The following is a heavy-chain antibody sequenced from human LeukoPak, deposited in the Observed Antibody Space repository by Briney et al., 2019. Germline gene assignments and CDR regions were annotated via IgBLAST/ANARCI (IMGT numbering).Heavy chain of an antibody. D-gene: IGHD4-17*01. CDR2: INSDGGTT. V-gene: IGHV3-74*01. CDR1: GYSFTSYC. CDR3: AKGGVTTLTPLY. J-gene: IGHJ4*02. Sequence: PGESLKISCTVSGYSFTSYCIAWVRQLPGKGLGWVSRINSDGGTTSYADSVNGRLTISRDNATNTLCLKMNGLRAEDTAVYYCAKGGVTTLTPLYWGQGTLVTVSS.